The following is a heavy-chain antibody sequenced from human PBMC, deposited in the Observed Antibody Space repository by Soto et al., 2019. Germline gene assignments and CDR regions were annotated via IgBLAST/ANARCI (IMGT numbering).Heavy chain of an antibody. CDR1: GYTFTSYY. J-gene: IGHJ6*02. CDR3: AREELPATAMEETYYYYGMDV. V-gene: IGHV1-46*01. D-gene: IGHD5-18*01. Sequence: ASVKVSCKASGYTFTSYYMHWVRQAPVQVLEWMGIINPSGGSTSFAQKFQGRVTMTRDTSTSTVYMELSSLRSEDTAVYYCAREELPATAMEETYYYYGMDVWGQGNTVTVSS. CDR2: INPSGGST.